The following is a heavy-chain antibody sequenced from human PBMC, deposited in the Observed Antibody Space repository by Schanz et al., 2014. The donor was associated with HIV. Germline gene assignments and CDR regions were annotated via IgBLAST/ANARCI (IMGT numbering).Heavy chain of an antibody. J-gene: IGHJ4*02. CDR3: AKPEYDSRGNSQSHFDY. D-gene: IGHD3-22*01. CDR2: IRESGGHT. V-gene: IGHV3-23*04. Sequence: EVQMVESGGGLVQPGGSLRLSCRGSEFPFSHNAMTWVRQAPGKGLEGVSSIRESGGHTYYADSVNGRFTISRDNSKNTLYLQMTTLRIDDTAVYYCAKPEYDSRGNSQSHFDYWGQGTLVTVSS. CDR1: EFPFSHNA.